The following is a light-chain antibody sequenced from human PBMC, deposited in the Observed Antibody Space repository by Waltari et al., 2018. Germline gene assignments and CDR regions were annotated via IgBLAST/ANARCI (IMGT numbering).Light chain of an antibody. CDR3: QQYYSTLYT. CDR2: WAS. Sequence: DIVMTQSPDSLAVSLGERATINCKSSQSVLYSPNNKNYLAWYQQKPGQPPKLLFYWASTRASGVPDRFSGSGSGTDFTLTISSLQAEDVAVYYCQQYYSTLYTFGQGTKLEIK. CDR1: QSVLYSPNNKNY. J-gene: IGKJ2*01. V-gene: IGKV4-1*01.